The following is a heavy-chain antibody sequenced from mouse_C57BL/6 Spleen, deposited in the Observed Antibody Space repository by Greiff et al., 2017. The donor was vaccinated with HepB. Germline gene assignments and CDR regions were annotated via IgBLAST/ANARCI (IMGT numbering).Heavy chain of an antibody. CDR3: ARENSSGYGDY. J-gene: IGHJ2*01. CDR1: GYSITSGYY. V-gene: IGHV3-6*01. D-gene: IGHD3-2*02. CDR2: ISYDGSN. Sequence: EVQLQQSGPGLVKPSQSLSLTCSVTGYSITSGYYWNWIRQFPGNKLEWMGYISYDGSNNYNPSLKNRVSITRDTSKNQFFLKLNSVTTEDTATYYCARENSSGYGDYWGQGTTLTVSS.